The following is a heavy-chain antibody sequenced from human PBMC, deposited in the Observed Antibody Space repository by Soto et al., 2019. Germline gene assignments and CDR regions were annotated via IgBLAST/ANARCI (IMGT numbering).Heavy chain of an antibody. CDR3: ACTHSGSYYGAFDI. CDR1: GGSISSSRYY. J-gene: IGHJ3*02. D-gene: IGHD1-26*01. CDR2: IYYSGST. Sequence: SQPLSLTSTVSGGSISSSRYYWGRIHKPPGKGLEWIGSIYYSGSTYYNPSLKSRVTISVDTSKNQFSLKLSSVTAADTAVYYCACTHSGSYYGAFDIWGQGTMVTVSS. V-gene: IGHV4-39*01.